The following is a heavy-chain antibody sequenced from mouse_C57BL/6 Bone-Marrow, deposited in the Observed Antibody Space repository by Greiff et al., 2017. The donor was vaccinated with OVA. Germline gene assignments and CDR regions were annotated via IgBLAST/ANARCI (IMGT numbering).Heavy chain of an antibody. CDR1: GYSITSGYY. CDR3: ARGGDYGDY. CDR2: ISYDGSN. D-gene: IGHD2-4*01. J-gene: IGHJ2*01. Sequence: DVKLVESGPGLVKPSQSLSLTCSVTGYSITSGYYWNWIRQFPGNKLEWMGYISYDGSNNYNPSLKNRISITRDTSKNQFFLKLNSVTTEDTATYYCARGGDYGDYWGQGTTLTVSS. V-gene: IGHV3-6*01.